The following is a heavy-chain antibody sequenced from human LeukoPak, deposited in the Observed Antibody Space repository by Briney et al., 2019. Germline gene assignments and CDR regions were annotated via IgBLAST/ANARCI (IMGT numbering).Heavy chain of an antibody. D-gene: IGHD5-12*01. J-gene: IGHJ4*02. V-gene: IGHV3-49*03. CDR2: IRSKAYGGTT. CDR1: GFTFGDYA. CDR3: TREATIVGFDY. Sequence: GGSLRLSCTASGFTFGDYAMSWFRQAPGKGLEWVGFIRSKAYGGTTEYAASVKGRFTISRDDSKSIAYLQMNSLKTEDTAVYYCTREATIVGFDYWGQGTLVTVSS.